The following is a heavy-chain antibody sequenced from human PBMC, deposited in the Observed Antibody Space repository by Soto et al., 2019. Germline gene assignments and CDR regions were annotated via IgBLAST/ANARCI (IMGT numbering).Heavy chain of an antibody. V-gene: IGHV3-23*01. CDR1: GFTFNSYG. J-gene: IGHJ4*02. Sequence: GGSLRLSCAASGFTFNSYGISWVRQAPGKGLEWVSAISGSGSTTYYADSVKGRFTISRDNSKNSLYLQMNSLRPEDTALYYCASASGRRYFWGQGSLVPISA. CDR2: ISGSGSTT. CDR3: ASASGRRYF. D-gene: IGHD3-9*01.